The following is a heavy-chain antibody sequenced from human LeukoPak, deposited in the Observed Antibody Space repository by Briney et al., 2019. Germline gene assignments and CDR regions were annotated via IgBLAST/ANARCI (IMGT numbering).Heavy chain of an antibody. CDR1: GGSISSYD. V-gene: IGHV4-59*01. J-gene: IGHJ3*01. CDR3: ARYIRGSYGAFDV. CDR2: IYYNGNT. Sequence: SETLSLTCTVSGGSISSYDWSWIRQPPGKGLEWIGYIYYNGNTNYSPSLKSRVTISVDTSKNQFSLKLSSVTTADTAVYFCARYIRGSYGAFDVWGQGTMVTVSS. D-gene: IGHD2-15*01.